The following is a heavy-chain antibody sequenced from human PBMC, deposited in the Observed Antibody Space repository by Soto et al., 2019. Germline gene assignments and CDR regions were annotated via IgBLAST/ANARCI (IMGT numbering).Heavy chain of an antibody. CDR3: ARDLWGYCGTDCYPLDV. CDR2: IFYIGNT. D-gene: IGHD2-21*02. V-gene: IGHV4-31*03. Sequence: LSLTCTVSGGSISSGDYYWSWIRQHPVKGLEWIGYIFYIGNTYYNPSLKSRVTISVDTSKNQFSLKLNSVTAADTAVYYCARDLWGYCGTDCYPLDVWGQGTTVTVSS. J-gene: IGHJ6*02. CDR1: GGSISSGDYY.